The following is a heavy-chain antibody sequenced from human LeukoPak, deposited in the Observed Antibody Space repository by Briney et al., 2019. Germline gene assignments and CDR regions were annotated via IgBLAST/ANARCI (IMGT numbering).Heavy chain of an antibody. Sequence: PGGSLRLSCAASGFTFSSYGMHWVRQAPGKGLEGVAVIWYDGSNKYYADSVKGRFTISRDNSKNTLYLQMNSLRAEDTAVYYCARGHDSSGSCDIWGQGTMVTVSS. CDR3: ARGHDSSGSCDI. CDR2: IWYDGSNK. V-gene: IGHV3-33*01. J-gene: IGHJ3*02. CDR1: GFTFSSYG. D-gene: IGHD3-22*01.